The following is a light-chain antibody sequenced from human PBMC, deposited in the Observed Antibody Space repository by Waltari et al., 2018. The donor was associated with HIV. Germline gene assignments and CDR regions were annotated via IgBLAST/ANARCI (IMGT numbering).Light chain of an antibody. CDR1: SGHSSNA. CDR2: VNSDGSH. V-gene: IGLV4-69*01. J-gene: IGLJ3*02. Sequence: QPVLTQPPSASGSLGASVKPTCTLSSGHSSNAIAWHQQQPEKGPRFLMKVNSDGSHNRGAGIPDRFSGSTYRAERYLTISSLQSEDEADYYCQTWGTGIAVFGGGTKLTVL. CDR3: QTWGTGIAV.